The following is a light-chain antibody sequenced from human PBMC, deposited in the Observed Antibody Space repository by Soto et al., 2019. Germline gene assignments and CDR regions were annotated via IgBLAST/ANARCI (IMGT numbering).Light chain of an antibody. CDR1: QSISSW. Sequence: DIQMTQSPSTLSASVGDRVTITCRASQSISSWLAWYQQKPGTAPKVLIYHASNLQSGVPSRFSGSGSGTEFTLTISSLQPDDFATYYCQQYNSYSFGQGTMVDIK. CDR3: QQYNSYS. CDR2: HAS. J-gene: IGKJ1*01. V-gene: IGKV1-5*01.